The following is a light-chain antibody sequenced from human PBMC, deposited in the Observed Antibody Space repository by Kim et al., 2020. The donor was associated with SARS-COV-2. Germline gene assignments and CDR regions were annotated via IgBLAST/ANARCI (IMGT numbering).Light chain of an antibody. J-gene: IGKJ1*01. Sequence: AYVGDRVTIPCLASQDIKNYLAWYRQKPGKVPEVLIYAASILQSGVPSRISGSGSGTDFTLTINSLQPEDVATYYCQKYNSAPWTFGQGTKVDIK. CDR1: QDIKNY. CDR3: QKYNSAPWT. CDR2: AAS. V-gene: IGKV1-27*01.